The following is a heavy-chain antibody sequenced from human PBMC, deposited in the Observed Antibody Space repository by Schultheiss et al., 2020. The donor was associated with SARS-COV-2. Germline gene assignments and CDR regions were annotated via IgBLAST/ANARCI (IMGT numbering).Heavy chain of an antibody. CDR3: ARQQTNPSDYYYYMDV. Sequence: SQTLSLTCTVSGGSISSGSYYWSWIRQPAGKGLEWIGRIYTSGSTNYNPSLKSRVTISVDTSKNQFSLKLSSVTAADTAVYYCARQQTNPSDYYYYMDVWGKGTTVTVSS. V-gene: IGHV4-61*02. D-gene: IGHD6-13*01. J-gene: IGHJ6*03. CDR1: GGSISSGSYY. CDR2: IYTSGST.